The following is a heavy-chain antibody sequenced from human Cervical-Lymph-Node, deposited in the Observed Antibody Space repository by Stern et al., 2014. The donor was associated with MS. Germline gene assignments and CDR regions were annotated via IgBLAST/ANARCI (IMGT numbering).Heavy chain of an antibody. J-gene: IGHJ5*02. D-gene: IGHD6-13*01. CDR2: IYPDDSDT. Sequence: VQLVESGAEVKKPGESLKISCKGSGYSFTDYWIGWVRQMPGKGLEWMGIIYPDDSDTRYSPSFQGQVTISADKSISTAYLQWSSLKASDTAMYYCARDNGVTAAANWFDPWGQGTLVTVSS. V-gene: IGHV5-51*03. CDR3: ARDNGVTAAANWFDP. CDR1: GYSFTDYW.